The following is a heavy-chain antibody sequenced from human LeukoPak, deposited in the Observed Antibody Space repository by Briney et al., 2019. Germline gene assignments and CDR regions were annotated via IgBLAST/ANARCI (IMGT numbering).Heavy chain of an antibody. CDR2: IHDDGRT. J-gene: IGHJ5*02. CDR1: GGSMSDSIT. D-gene: IGHD6-25*01. Sequence: SETLSLTCSVSGGSMSDSITWGWVRQPPGKGLEWLANIHDDGRTAPNPSLRSRLTISQDRSKNQFSLKVSSVTAADTAFYYCAKVLTAAGLDLWGQGSWSPSPQ. CDR3: AKVLTAAGLDL. V-gene: IGHV4/OR15-8*01.